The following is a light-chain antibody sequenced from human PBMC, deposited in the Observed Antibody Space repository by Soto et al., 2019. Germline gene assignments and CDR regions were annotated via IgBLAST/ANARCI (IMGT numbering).Light chain of an antibody. V-gene: IGKV3D-20*02. Sequence: EILLTQSPGTLSLSPGERATLSCRASQSVSSSYLAWYQHKPGQAPRLLIYDASNRATGIPDRFSGSGSGTDFTLTISSLEPEDFAAYYCQQRSNWPRTFGQGTKVDIK. CDR2: DAS. J-gene: IGKJ1*01. CDR1: QSVSSSY. CDR3: QQRSNWPRT.